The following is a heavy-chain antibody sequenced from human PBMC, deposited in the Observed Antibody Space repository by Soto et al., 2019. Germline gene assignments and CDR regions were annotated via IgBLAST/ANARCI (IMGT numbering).Heavy chain of an antibody. CDR2: IATTGETT. CDR3: VSHWGG. V-gene: IGHV3-23*01. J-gene: IGHJ4*01. D-gene: IGHD2-21*01. CDR1: GFTFNTYD. Sequence: EVQLLESGGGLVQPGGSLRLSCAASGFTFNTYDMSWVRQAPGTGLEWVSSIATTGETTFYADSVRGRFTISRDNSKNTLFLQINTLRADDTAIYYCVSHWGGWGHGNLVTVSS.